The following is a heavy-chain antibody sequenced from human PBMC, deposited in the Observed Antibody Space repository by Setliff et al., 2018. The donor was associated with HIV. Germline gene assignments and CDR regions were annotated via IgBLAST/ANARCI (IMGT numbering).Heavy chain of an antibody. D-gene: IGHD4-17*01. Sequence: ASVKVSCKASGYTFTSYYMHWVRQAPGQGLEWMGIINPSDGSTSYAQKFQGRVTMTTDTSTTTAYMELRSLRSDDTAVYYCARGDYGNSDAFDLWGQGTLVTVSS. V-gene: IGHV1-46*01. CDR3: ARGDYGNSDAFDL. J-gene: IGHJ3*01. CDR2: INPSDGST. CDR1: GYTFTSYY.